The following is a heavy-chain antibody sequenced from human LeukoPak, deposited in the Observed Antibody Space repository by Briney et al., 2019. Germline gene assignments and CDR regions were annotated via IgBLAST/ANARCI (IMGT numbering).Heavy chain of an antibody. V-gene: IGHV5-51*01. Sequence: GESLKISSKSSGYMFSSYWIGWVRQMPGKGLEWMGIIYPGDSDTRYSPSFQGQVTISADKSISTAYLQWSRLKASDTAMYYCARHSGSYHSFLDYWGQGTVVTVSS. J-gene: IGHJ4*02. CDR2: IYPGDSDT. CDR1: GYMFSSYW. D-gene: IGHD3-10*01. CDR3: ARHSGSYHSFLDY.